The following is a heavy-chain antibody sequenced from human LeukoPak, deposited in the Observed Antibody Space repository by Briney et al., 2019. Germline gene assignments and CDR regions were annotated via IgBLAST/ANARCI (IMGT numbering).Heavy chain of an antibody. J-gene: IGHJ6*03. CDR3: AKRGVERVGDYHYYYYLDV. CDR2: ISDSGDST. CDR1: GFTFTSYG. Sequence: PGGSLRLSCAASGFTFTSYGMNWVRQAPGKGLQWASSISDSGDSTYYADSVKGRFAISRDTSKNTLFLQMNSLRAEDTALYYCAKRGVERVGDYHYYYYLDVWGKGTTVTVSS. V-gene: IGHV3-23*01. D-gene: IGHD1-1*01.